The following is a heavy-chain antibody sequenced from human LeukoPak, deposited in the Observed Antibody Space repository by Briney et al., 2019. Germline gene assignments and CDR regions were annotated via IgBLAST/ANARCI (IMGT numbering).Heavy chain of an antibody. V-gene: IGHV1-18*01. CDR3: ARDKTPDIVVVPAAIDAFDI. CDR1: GYTFTSYG. J-gene: IGHJ3*02. Sequence: GASVKVSCKASGYTFTSYGISWVRQAPGQGLEWMGWISAYNGNTNYAQKLQGRVTMITDTSTSTAYMELRSLRSDDTAVYYCARDKTPDIVVVPAAIDAFDIWGQGTMVTVSS. CDR2: ISAYNGNT. D-gene: IGHD2-2*01.